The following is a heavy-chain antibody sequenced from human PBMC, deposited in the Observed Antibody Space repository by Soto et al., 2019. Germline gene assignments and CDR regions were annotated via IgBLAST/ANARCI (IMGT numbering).Heavy chain of an antibody. CDR1: GYTFTGYG. Sequence: ASVKVSCKASGYTFTGYGISWVRQAPGQGLEWMGWISAYNGNTNYAQKLQGRVTMTTDTSTSTAYMELRSLRSDDMAVYYCARDFDIVVVPAASRISPFDYWGQGTLVTVSS. V-gene: IGHV1-18*03. CDR2: ISAYNGNT. CDR3: ARDFDIVVVPAASRISPFDY. D-gene: IGHD2-2*01. J-gene: IGHJ4*02.